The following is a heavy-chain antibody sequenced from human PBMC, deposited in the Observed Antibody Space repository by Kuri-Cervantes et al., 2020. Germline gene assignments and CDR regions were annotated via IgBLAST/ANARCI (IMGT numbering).Heavy chain of an antibody. CDR3: ARRYGGTVGFDY. J-gene: IGHJ4*02. CDR1: QFTFSEHW. V-gene: IGHV3-7*01. D-gene: IGHD5-12*01. Sequence: LSLTCAASQFTFSEHWISWVRQAPGKGLEWVANIKQDGSEKYYVDSVKGRFTISRDNAKNSLYLQMNSLRAEDTAVYYCARRYGGTVGFDYWGQGTLVTVSS. CDR2: IKQDGSEK.